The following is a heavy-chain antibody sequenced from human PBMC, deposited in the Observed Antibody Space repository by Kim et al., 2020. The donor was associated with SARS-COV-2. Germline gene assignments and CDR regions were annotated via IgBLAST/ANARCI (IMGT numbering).Heavy chain of an antibody. CDR2: INHSGST. CDR3: ARRFLAAAWDY. J-gene: IGHJ4*02. D-gene: IGHD6-13*01. CDR1: GGSFSGYY. Sequence: SETLSLTCAVYGGSFSGYYWSWIRQPPGKGLEWIGEINHSGSTNYNPSLKSRVTISVDTSKNQFSLKLSSVTAADTAVYYCARRFLAAAWDYWGQGTLVT. V-gene: IGHV4-34*01.